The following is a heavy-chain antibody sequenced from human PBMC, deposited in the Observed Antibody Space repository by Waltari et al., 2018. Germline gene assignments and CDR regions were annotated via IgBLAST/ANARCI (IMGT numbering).Heavy chain of an antibody. CDR1: GDSITSGTWY. Sequence: HLQLQVSGPGLVKPSETLSLTCPVSGDSITSGTWYWGWIRPAPGEGLEWIGSVYFSGSTYYNPSLRSRATASAGTSKNQFSLKLTSVTAADTAVYFCARGEGQYCSSVNCPSPTWSQGTPVSVSS. D-gene: IGHD1-1*01. CDR2: VYFSGST. CDR3: ARGEGQYCSSVNCPSPT. J-gene: IGHJ5*02. V-gene: IGHV4-39*07.